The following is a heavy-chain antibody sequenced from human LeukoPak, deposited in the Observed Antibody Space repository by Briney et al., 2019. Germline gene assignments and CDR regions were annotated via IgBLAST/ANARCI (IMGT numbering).Heavy chain of an antibody. V-gene: IGHV4-4*09. CDR1: GGSMSNYY. J-gene: IGHJ6*02. CDR3: ARRRRIGAAGGDGMDV. Sequence: PSETLSLICTVSGGSMSNYYWTWIRQPPGQGLEWIGYTYNSGRTNYNPSLKSRVTISADTSKNQFSLKLDSVTAADTANYYCARRRRIGAAGGDGMDVWGQGTTVTVSS. D-gene: IGHD6-13*01. CDR2: TYNSGRT.